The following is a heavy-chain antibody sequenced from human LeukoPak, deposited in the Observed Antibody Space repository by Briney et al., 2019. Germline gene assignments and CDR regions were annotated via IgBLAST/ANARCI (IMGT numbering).Heavy chain of an antibody. CDR3: ASELQRGYSGYPP. CDR1: GGSISSSSYY. Sequence: PSETLSLTCTVSGGSISSSSYYWGWIRQPPGKGQEWIGSIYYSGSTYYNPSLKSRVTISVDTSKNQFSLKLSSVTAADTAVYYCASELQRGYSGYPPWGQGTLVTVS. V-gene: IGHV4-39*07. J-gene: IGHJ5*02. CDR2: IYYSGST. D-gene: IGHD5-12*01.